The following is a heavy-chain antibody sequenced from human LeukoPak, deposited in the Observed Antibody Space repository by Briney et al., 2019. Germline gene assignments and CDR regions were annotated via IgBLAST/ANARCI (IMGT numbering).Heavy chain of an antibody. J-gene: IGHJ4*02. CDR2: IFYSGST. Sequence: PSETLSLTCTVSGGSMNNYYWTWIRQPPGKGLEGIAYIFYSGSTNYNPSLKSRVTISVDTSKNQFSLKLNSVTAADTAVYYCARLRGNYFPDYWGQGTLVTVSS. D-gene: IGHD2/OR15-2a*01. V-gene: IGHV4-59*01. CDR3: ARLRGNYFPDY. CDR1: GGSMNNYY.